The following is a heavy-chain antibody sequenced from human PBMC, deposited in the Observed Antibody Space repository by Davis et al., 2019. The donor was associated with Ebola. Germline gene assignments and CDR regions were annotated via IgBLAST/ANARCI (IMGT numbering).Heavy chain of an antibody. CDR3: AKGSAWGMLFDY. CDR1: GFTFSSYG. CDR2: IRYDGSNK. D-gene: IGHD3-16*01. J-gene: IGHJ4*02. Sequence: GESLKISCETSGFTFSSYGMHWVRQAPGKGLEWVAFIRYDGSNKYYADSVKGRFTISRDNSKNTLYLQMNSLRAEDTAVYYCAKGSAWGMLFDYWGQGTLVTVSS. V-gene: IGHV3-30*02.